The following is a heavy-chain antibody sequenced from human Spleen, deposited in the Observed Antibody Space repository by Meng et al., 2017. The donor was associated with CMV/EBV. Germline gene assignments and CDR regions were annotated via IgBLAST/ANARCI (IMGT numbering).Heavy chain of an antibody. CDR1: GFTFSSYA. D-gene: IGHD3-3*01. Sequence: GGSLRLSCAASGFTFSSYAMSWVRQAPGKGLEWVSAISGSGGSTYYADSVKGRFTISRDNSKNTLYLQMNSLRAEDTAVYYCAKDRGRYDFWSGYSGLDYWGQGTLVTVSS. V-gene: IGHV3-23*01. J-gene: IGHJ4*02. CDR2: ISGSGGST. CDR3: AKDRGRYDFWSGYSGLDY.